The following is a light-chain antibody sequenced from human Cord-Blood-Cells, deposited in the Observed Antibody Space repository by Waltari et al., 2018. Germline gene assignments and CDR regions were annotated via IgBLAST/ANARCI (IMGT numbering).Light chain of an antibody. CDR1: QSISSW. J-gene: IGKJ2*01. Sequence: DIQMTQSPSTLSASVGDRVTITCRASQSISSWLAWYQQKPGKAPKLLIYKASSLDSGVQSRFSGSGSGTEFTLTISSLQPDDFATYYCQQYNSYSYTFGQGTKLEIK. V-gene: IGKV1-5*03. CDR2: KAS. CDR3: QQYNSYSYT.